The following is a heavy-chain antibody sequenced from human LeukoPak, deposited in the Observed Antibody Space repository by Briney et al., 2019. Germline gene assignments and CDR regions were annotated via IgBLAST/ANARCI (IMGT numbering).Heavy chain of an antibody. CDR1: GGSFSGYY. J-gene: IGHJ4*02. D-gene: IGHD3-10*01. CDR3: ARGLTMVRGRDYFDY. Sequence: SETLSLTCAVYGGSFSGYYWSWIRQPPGKGLEWIGEINHSGSTNYNPSLKSRVTISVDTSKNQFSLKLSSVTAADTAVYYCARGLTMVRGRDYFDYWGQGTLVTVSS. CDR2: INHSGST. V-gene: IGHV4-34*01.